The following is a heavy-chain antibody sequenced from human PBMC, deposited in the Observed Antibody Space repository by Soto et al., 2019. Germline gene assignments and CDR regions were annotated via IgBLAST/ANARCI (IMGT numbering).Heavy chain of an antibody. D-gene: IGHD3-9*01. CDR1: GFTFSSYA. J-gene: IGHJ4*02. CDR3: AKYSYYDILTGYSDYFDY. CDR2: ISGSGGST. V-gene: IGHV3-23*01. Sequence: ESGGGLVQPGGSLRLSCAASGFTFSSYAMSWVRQAPGKGLEWVSAISGSGGSTYYADSVKGRFTISRDNSKNTLYLQMNSLRAEDTAVYYCAKYSYYDILTGYSDYFDYWGQGTLVTVSS.